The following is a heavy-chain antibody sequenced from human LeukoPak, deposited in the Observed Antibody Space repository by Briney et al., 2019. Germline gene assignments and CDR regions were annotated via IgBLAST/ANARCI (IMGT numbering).Heavy chain of an antibody. D-gene: IGHD5-24*01. CDR2: ISSSSSTI. V-gene: IGHV3-48*01. CDR1: GFTFSSYS. J-gene: IGHJ4*02. CDR3: AKDGSQVRDGYSLSHFDY. Sequence: PGGSLRLSCAASGFTFSSYSMNWVRQAPGKGLEWVSYISSSSSTIYYADSVKGRFTISRDNAKNSLYLQMNSLRAEDTAVYYCAKDGSQVRDGYSLSHFDYWGQGIPVTVSS.